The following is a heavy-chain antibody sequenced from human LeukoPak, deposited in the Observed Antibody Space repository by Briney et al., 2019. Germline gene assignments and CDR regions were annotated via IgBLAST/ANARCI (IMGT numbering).Heavy chain of an antibody. Sequence: SETLSLTCAVYGGSFSGYYWSWIRQPPGKGLEWIGEINHSGSTNYNPSLKSRVTISVDTSKNQFSLKLSSVTAADTAVYYCARERRGMLFFDYWGQGTLVTVSS. J-gene: IGHJ4*02. CDR2: INHSGST. D-gene: IGHD2-21*01. V-gene: IGHV4-34*01. CDR1: GGSFSGYY. CDR3: ARERRGMLFFDY.